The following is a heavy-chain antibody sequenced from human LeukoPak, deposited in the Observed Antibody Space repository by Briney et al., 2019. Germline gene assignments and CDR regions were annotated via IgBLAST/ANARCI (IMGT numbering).Heavy chain of an antibody. Sequence: GASVKVSCKASGYTFTGYYMHWVRQAPGQGLEWMGWINPNSGGTNYAQKFQGRVTMTRDTSISTAYMELSRLRSDDTAVYYCARDRDYGDYAVDYWGQGTLVTVSS. J-gene: IGHJ4*02. CDR3: ARDRDYGDYAVDY. D-gene: IGHD4-17*01. V-gene: IGHV1-2*02. CDR1: GYTFTGYY. CDR2: INPNSGGT.